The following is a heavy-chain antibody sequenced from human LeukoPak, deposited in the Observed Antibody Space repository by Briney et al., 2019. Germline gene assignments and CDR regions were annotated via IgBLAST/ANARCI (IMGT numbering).Heavy chain of an antibody. V-gene: IGHV3-30*18. CDR3: AKDGLDYGDYVGYFDY. CDR1: GFTFSTYG. D-gene: IGHD4-17*01. J-gene: IGHJ4*02. Sequence: PGGSLRLSCAASGFTFSTYGIHWVRQAPGKGLEWVAVISYDGSNKYYADSVKGRFTISRDNSKNTLYLQMNSLRAEDTAVYYCAKDGLDYGDYVGYFDYWGQGTRVTVSS. CDR2: ISYDGSNK.